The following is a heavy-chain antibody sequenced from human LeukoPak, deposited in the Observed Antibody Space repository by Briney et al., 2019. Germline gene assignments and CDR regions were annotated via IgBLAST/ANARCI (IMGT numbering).Heavy chain of an antibody. V-gene: IGHV3-66*02. J-gene: IGHJ6*03. CDR1: GFTVSSNY. CDR2: IYSGGST. Sequence: GGSLRLSCAASGFTVSSNYMSWVRQAPGKGLEWVSVIYSGGSTYYADSVKGRFTISRDNSKNTLYLQMNSLRAEDTAVYYCANGGNPYCYYYMDVWGKGTTVTVSS. CDR3: ANGGNPYCYYYMDV. D-gene: IGHD4-23*01.